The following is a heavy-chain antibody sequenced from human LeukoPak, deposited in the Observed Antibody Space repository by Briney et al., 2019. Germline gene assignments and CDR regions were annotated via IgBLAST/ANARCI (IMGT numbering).Heavy chain of an antibody. CDR1: GFTFSSYS. Sequence: GGSLRLSCEASGFTFSSYSMNWVRQTPGKGLEWVSYITSSSSTIYYADSVKGRFTISRDNAKNSLYLQMNSLRAEDTAVYYCARCPYGSGSFDYWGQGTLVTVSS. D-gene: IGHD3-10*01. CDR3: ARCPYGSGSFDY. J-gene: IGHJ4*02. CDR2: ITSSSSTI. V-gene: IGHV3-48*04.